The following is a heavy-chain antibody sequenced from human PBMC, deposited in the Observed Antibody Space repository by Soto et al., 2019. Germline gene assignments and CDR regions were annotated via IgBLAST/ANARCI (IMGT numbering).Heavy chain of an antibody. CDR1: GGSISSGGYY. CDR2: IYHSGST. J-gene: IGHJ5*02. V-gene: IGHV4-31*03. D-gene: IGHD3-16*01. Sequence: SETLSLTCTVSGGSISSGGYYWSWIRQHPGKGLEWIGYIYHSGSTYYNPSLKSRVTISVDTSKNQFSLKLSSVTAADTAVYYCAKKRGDYIWGSPPSNWFDPWGQGTLVTVSS. CDR3: AKKRGDYIWGSPPSNWFDP.